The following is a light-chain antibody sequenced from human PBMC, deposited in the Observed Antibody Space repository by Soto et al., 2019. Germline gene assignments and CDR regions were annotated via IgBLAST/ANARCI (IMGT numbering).Light chain of an antibody. CDR2: DVT. V-gene: IGLV2-14*03. CDR3: SSYTTSSSLPV. CDR1: SSDVGGYDY. Sequence: QSALTQPASVSGSPGQSITISCTGTSSDVGGYDYVSWYQQHPGKAPKLMICDVTNRPSGVSNRFSGSKSGNTASLTISGLQAEDEADYYCSSYTTSSSLPVFGGGTKLTVL. J-gene: IGLJ2*01.